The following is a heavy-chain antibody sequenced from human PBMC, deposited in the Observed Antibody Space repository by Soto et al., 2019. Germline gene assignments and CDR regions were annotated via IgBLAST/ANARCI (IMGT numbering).Heavy chain of an antibody. J-gene: IGHJ4*02. Sequence: EVQLVESGGGLVQPGGSLRLSCAASGFTFSSYWMHWVRQAPGKGLVWVSRINSDGSSTSYADSVKGRFTISRDNAKNQRYLQMNSLGAEDTAVYYCVRTSLVVAAATREDYWGQGTLVTVSS. CDR1: GFTFSSYW. V-gene: IGHV3-74*01. CDR3: VRTSLVVAAATREDY. D-gene: IGHD2-15*01. CDR2: INSDGSST.